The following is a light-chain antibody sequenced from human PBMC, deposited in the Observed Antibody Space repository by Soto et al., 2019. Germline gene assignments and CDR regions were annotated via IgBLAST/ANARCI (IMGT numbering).Light chain of an antibody. Sequence: DTVMTQSPATLSVSPGERATLSCRASQSVSSNLAWYQQKPGQAPRLLIYGASTRATGIPARFSGSGSGTEITLTISSLQSEDFAVYYCQQYNNWPLYTFGQGTKLEIK. CDR3: QQYNNWPLYT. CDR2: GAS. V-gene: IGKV3-15*01. J-gene: IGKJ2*01. CDR1: QSVSSN.